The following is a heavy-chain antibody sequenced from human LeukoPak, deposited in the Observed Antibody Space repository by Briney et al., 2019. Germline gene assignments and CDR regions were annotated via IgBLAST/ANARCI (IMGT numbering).Heavy chain of an antibody. Sequence: SETLSLTCTVSGASISSYYWSWIRQPAGKGLEWIGRGSTSGSTNYNPSLKSRVTMSVETSKNQFSLKLSSVTTADTAVYYCARDSYFGSGNYYIDYWGQGTLVTVSS. J-gene: IGHJ4*02. D-gene: IGHD3-10*01. CDR1: GASISSYY. CDR2: GSTSGST. CDR3: ARDSYFGSGNYYIDY. V-gene: IGHV4-4*07.